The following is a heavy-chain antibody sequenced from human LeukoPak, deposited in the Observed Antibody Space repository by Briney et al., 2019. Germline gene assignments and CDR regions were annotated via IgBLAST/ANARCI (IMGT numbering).Heavy chain of an antibody. CDR1: GYTFTSYG. V-gene: IGHV7-4-1*02. CDR2: VNTDTGSP. J-gene: IGHJ4*02. Sequence: ASVKVSCKASGYTFTSYGISWVRQAPGQGLEWMGWVNTDTGSPTYAQGFTGRFVFSLDTSVSTAYLQINSLKAEDTAVYYCARVRNDFLIGYYMGDYWGQGTLVTVSP. CDR3: ARVRNDFLIGYYMGDY. D-gene: IGHD3-3*01.